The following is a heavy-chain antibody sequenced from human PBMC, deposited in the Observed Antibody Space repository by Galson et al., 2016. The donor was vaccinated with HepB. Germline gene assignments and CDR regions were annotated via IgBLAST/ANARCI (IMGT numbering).Heavy chain of an antibody. CDR1: GGSISIDSHY. J-gene: IGHJ4*02. Sequence: ETLSLTCTVSGGSISIDSHYWGWIRQPPGKGLEWIGTKYYGGSTYYNPSLQSRVTISVDTSQRQVSLKLSSVTAADTAVYYCARGECSGGSCYSDYWGQGTLVTVSS. V-gene: IGHV4-39*07. CDR3: ARGECSGGSCYSDY. D-gene: IGHD2-15*01. CDR2: KYYGGST.